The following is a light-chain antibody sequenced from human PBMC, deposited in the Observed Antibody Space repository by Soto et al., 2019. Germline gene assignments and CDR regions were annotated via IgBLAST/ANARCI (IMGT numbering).Light chain of an antibody. V-gene: IGKV2-30*01. Sequence: DVVMTQSPLSLPVTLGQPSSITCKSSQSPVYSDGVTYLNWFQQRPGQSPRRLIYQVSTRDSGVPDRYSGSGSGTDFTLKISRVEAEDVGVYYCMQGAHWPWTFGQGTKVDIK. CDR3: MQGAHWPWT. J-gene: IGKJ1*01. CDR2: QVS. CDR1: QSPVYSDGVTY.